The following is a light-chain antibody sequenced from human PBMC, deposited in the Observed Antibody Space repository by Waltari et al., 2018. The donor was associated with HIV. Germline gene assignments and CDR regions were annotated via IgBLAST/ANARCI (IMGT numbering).Light chain of an antibody. CDR3: QQYDNLPLT. Sequence: DTQMTQSPFSLSASVGDRVTITCQASQDIRKYLNWYQQKPGKAPNLLIYDASNLETGVPSRFRGSGSGTDFIFTINSLQPEDIATYYCQQYDNLPLTFGGGTKVEIK. J-gene: IGKJ4*01. CDR2: DAS. CDR1: QDIRKY. V-gene: IGKV1-33*01.